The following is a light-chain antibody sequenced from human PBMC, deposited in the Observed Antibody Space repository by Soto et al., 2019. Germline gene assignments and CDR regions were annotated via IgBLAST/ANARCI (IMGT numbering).Light chain of an antibody. V-gene: IGKV3-15*01. CDR2: GTS. Sequence: EIVMTQSPATLSVSPGERATLSCRASQSLRSNLAWYQHKPGQAPRLLIYGTSTRAAGVPATFSGGGSGTEFTLTISSLQSEDFAVYYCKQYDDWPWTFGRGTKVDIK. J-gene: IGKJ1*01. CDR3: KQYDDWPWT. CDR1: QSLRSN.